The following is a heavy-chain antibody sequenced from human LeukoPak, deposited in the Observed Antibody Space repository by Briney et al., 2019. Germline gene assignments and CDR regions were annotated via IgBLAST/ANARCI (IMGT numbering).Heavy chain of an antibody. CDR3: AKLWRSGYYYFDY. D-gene: IGHD3-22*01. V-gene: IGHV3-23*01. CDR1: GFTFSSYA. CDR2: ISGSGGST. Sequence: PGGSLRLSCAASGFTFSSYAMSWVRQAPGKGLEWVSAISGSGGSTYYADSVKGRFTISRENSKNTLYLQMNSLRAEDTAVYYCAKLWRSGYYYFDYWGQGTLVTVSS. J-gene: IGHJ4*02.